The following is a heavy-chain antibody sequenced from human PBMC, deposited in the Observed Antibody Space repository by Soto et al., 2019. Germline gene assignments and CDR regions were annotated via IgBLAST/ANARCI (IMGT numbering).Heavy chain of an antibody. J-gene: IGHJ6*02. V-gene: IGHV3-23*01. Sequence: GGSLRLSCAASGFTFSSYAMSWVRQAPGKGLEWVSAISGSGGSTYYADSVKGRFTISRDNSKNTLYLQMNSLRAEDTALHYCARQVGSIVPQGYYYGLDVWGQGTTVTVSS. CDR3: ARQVGSIVPQGYYYGLDV. CDR1: GFTFSSYA. CDR2: ISGSGGST. D-gene: IGHD1-26*01.